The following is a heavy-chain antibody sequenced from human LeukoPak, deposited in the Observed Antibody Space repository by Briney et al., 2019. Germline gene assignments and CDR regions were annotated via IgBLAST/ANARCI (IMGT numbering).Heavy chain of an antibody. CDR1: GFTFSSYA. J-gene: IGHJ5*02. D-gene: IGHD2-2*01. Sequence: GGSLRLSCAASGFTFSSYAMSWVRQAPGKGLEWVSVISGSGGSTYYADSVKGRFTISRDNSKNTLYLQMNSLRAEDTAVYYCAKGLGYCSSTSCLSWFDPWGQGTLVTVSS. CDR2: ISGSGGST. V-gene: IGHV3-23*01. CDR3: AKGLGYCSSTSCLSWFDP.